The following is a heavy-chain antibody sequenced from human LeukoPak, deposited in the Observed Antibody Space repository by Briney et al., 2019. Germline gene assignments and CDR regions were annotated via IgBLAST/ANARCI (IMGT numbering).Heavy chain of an antibody. V-gene: IGHV3-23*01. Sequence: GGSLRLSCAASGFTFAIYAMNWVRQAPGKGLEWVSGISGSDGSTYKADSVKGRFTISRDSSRNMLYLQMNSLRAEDTAVYYCAKDLGITMVRGVLAAWGQGTLVTVSS. CDR3: AKDLGITMVRGVLAA. J-gene: IGHJ5*02. D-gene: IGHD3-10*01. CDR2: ISGSDGST. CDR1: GFTFAIYA.